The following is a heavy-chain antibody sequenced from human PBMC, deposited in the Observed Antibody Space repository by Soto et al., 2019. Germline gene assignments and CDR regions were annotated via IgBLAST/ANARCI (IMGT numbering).Heavy chain of an antibody. V-gene: IGHV3-13*01. CDR2: IGTAGDT. J-gene: IGHJ4*02. CDR1: GFTFSSYD. Sequence: GGSLRLSCAASGFTFSSYDMHWVRQATGKGLEWVSAIGTAGDTYYPGSVKGRFTISRENAKNSLYLQMNSLRAGDTAVYYCARGLGYCSGGSCYGFDYWGQGTLVTVSS. D-gene: IGHD2-15*01. CDR3: ARGLGYCSGGSCYGFDY.